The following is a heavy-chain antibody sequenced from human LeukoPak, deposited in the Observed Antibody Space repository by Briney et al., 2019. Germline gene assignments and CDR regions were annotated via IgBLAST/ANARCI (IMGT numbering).Heavy chain of an antibody. CDR2: IGWNNGSI. CDR1: GFTFDDYA. V-gene: IGHV3-9*01. D-gene: IGHD3-10*01. J-gene: IGHJ4*02. CDR3: AKDMSGSPDVFEY. Sequence: GGSLRLSCAASGFTFDDYAMHWVRHAPGKGLEWVSGIGWNNGSIGYADSVKGRFTISRENAKNSLYLQMNSLRPEDTALYYCAKDMSGSPDVFEYWGQGTLVTVSS.